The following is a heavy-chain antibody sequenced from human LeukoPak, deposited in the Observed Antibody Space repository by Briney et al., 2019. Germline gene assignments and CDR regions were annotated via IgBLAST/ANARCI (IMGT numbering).Heavy chain of an antibody. D-gene: IGHD3-3*01. V-gene: IGHV3-48*01. CDR1: GFSFSSHS. J-gene: IGHJ6*03. CDR2: ISAYNVI. Sequence: GSLRLSCVGSGFSFSSHSMKWVRQAPGKGLEWISYISAYNVIYYADSVKGRFTVSRDNAKNSLFLQVNSLRAEDKSIYYCARVAYYDFWSGLIPHTYYMDVWGKGTTAIVSS. CDR3: ARVAYYDFWSGLIPHTYYMDV.